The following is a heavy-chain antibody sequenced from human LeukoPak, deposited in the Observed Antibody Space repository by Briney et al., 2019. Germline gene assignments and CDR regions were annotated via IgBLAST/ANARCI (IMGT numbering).Heavy chain of an antibody. CDR1: GFTFSNYA. CDR2: IYGSGDNT. D-gene: IGHD3-22*01. CDR3: ARDLGGSAYYYWEFDY. Sequence: QAGGSLRLSCAASGFTFSNYAMAWVRQAPGKGLEWVSSIYGSGDNTYYADSVKGHFTISRDNSKNMLYLQMNSLRAADTALYYCARDLGGSAYYYWEFDYWGQGTLVTVSS. V-gene: IGHV3-23*01. J-gene: IGHJ4*02.